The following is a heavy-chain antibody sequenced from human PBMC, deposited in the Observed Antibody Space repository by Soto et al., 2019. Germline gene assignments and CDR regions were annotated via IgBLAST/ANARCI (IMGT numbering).Heavy chain of an antibody. V-gene: IGHV3-15*01. CDR3: ATYSGVSPYSFDY. CDR2: IMSKTDGGTT. Sequence: GGSLRLCCATSGFTFTKAWVGWVRQAPGKGLEWVGRIMSKTDGGTTDYAEPVKGRFTISRDDSRSTLFLQMNSLRTDDTGFYYCATYSGVSPYSFDYRGQRTQVTVSA. CDR1: GFTFTKAW. J-gene: IGHJ4*02. D-gene: IGHD1-26*01.